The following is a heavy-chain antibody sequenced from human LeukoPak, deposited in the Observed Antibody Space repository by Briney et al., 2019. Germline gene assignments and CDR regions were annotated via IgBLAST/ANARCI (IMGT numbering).Heavy chain of an antibody. D-gene: IGHD2-2*02. V-gene: IGHV4-34*01. CDR3: ARLSSYCSSTSCYNVP. CDR1: GGSFSGYY. J-gene: IGHJ5*02. CDR2: INHSGST. Sequence: SETLSLTCAVYGGSFSGYYWSWIRQPPGKGLEWIGEINHSGSTNYNPSLKSRVTISVDTSKNQFSLKLSSVTAADTAVYYCARLSSYCSSTSCYNVPWGQGTLVTVSS.